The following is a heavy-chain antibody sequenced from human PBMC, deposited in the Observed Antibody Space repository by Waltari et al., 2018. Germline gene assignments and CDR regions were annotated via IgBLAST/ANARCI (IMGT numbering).Heavy chain of an antibody. V-gene: IGHV4-39*01. Sequence: QLQLQESGPGLVKPSATLSLTCTVPGCSISSRSYSWGRTRPPPGKWLEWFGSIYYSGSTYYNPSLKSRVTISVDTSKNQFSLKLSSVTAADTAVYYCARLLWFGELSQFDYWGQGTLVTVSS. D-gene: IGHD3-10*01. CDR3: ARLLWFGELSQFDY. CDR1: GCSISSRSYS. CDR2: IYYSGST. J-gene: IGHJ4*02.